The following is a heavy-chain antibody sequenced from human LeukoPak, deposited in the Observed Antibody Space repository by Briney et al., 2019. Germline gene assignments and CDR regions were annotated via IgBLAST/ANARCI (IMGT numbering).Heavy chain of an antibody. Sequence: GEPLKISCKISGDRMTNNWIGWGRQMPGKGLEWMGIIYPGDSDTRYSPSFQGQVTISVDKSISTAYLQWSSLKASDTAMYYCARGEDGGNVGYWGEGTLVTVSS. V-gene: IGHV5-51*01. CDR2: IYPGDSDT. CDR3: ARGEDGGNVGY. CDR1: GDRMTNNW. D-gene: IGHD4-23*01. J-gene: IGHJ4*02.